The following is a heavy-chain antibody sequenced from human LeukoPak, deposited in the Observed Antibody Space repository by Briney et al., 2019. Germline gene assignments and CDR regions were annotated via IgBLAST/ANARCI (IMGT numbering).Heavy chain of an antibody. J-gene: IGHJ4*02. CDR3: ARFLFRGVGGYYFDY. Sequence: SETLSLTCTVSGDSISTGGFYWTWLRQHPGKGLEWIAYMHNRGSSYYNPSLQSRVAISIDASRNQFSLTLSSVTAADTAVFYCARFLFRGVGGYYFDYWGQGTLVTVSS. D-gene: IGHD3-10*01. CDR2: MHNRGSS. CDR1: GDSISTGGFY. V-gene: IGHV4-31*03.